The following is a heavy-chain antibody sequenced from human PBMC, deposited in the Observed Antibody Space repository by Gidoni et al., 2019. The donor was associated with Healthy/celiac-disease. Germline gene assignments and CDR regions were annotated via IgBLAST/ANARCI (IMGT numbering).Heavy chain of an antibody. Sequence: QVQLQESGPGLVKPSETLSLTCTVSGGSISSYYWSWIRQPPGKGLEWIGYIYYSGSTNYNPSLKSRVTISVDTSKNQFSLNLSSVTAADTAVYYCARRASSAWSYYYYHMDVWGKGTTVTVS. CDR3: ARRASSAWSYYYYHMDV. J-gene: IGHJ6*03. D-gene: IGHD6-19*01. V-gene: IGHV4-59*08. CDR1: GGSISSYY. CDR2: IYYSGST.